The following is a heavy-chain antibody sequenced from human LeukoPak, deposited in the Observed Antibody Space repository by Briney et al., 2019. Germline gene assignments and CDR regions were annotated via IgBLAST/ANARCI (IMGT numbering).Heavy chain of an antibody. D-gene: IGHD6-13*01. CDR3: AKDYSSSSLHFDY. Sequence: GGSLRLSCSASGFTFSSYAMHWVRQAPGKGLEYVSGISSNGGSTYYADSVKGRFTISRDNSKNTLYLQMNSLRVEDTAVYYCAKDYSSSSLHFDYWGQGTLVTVSS. CDR1: GFTFSSYA. CDR2: ISSNGGST. V-gene: IGHV3-64*04. J-gene: IGHJ4*02.